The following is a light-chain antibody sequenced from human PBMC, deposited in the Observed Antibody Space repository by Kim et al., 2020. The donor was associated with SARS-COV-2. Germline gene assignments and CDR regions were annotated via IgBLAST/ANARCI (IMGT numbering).Light chain of an antibody. V-gene: IGKV1-9*01. CDR3: QQTNNFPYT. CDR2: ATS. Sequence: SASVGDRVTITCRASQDISSNLAWYQQKPGKAPKLLIYATSTLQTGVPARFSGSGSGTDFTLTISSLQPEDFATYSCQQTNNFPYTFGQGTKLEIK. J-gene: IGKJ2*01. CDR1: QDISSN.